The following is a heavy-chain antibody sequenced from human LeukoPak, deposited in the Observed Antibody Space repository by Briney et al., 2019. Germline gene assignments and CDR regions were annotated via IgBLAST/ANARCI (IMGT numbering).Heavy chain of an antibody. CDR3: GKDGDSSAWFASDY. V-gene: IGHV3-74*01. D-gene: IGHD6-19*01. CDR1: GFTFSSHW. J-gene: IGHJ4*02. Sequence: PGGSLRLSCAASGFTFSSHWMHWVRQAPGKGLEWVSRIISDGSGTSYADSVKGRFTISRDNAKNTLSLQMNSLRAEDTAVYYCGKDGDSSAWFASDYWVQGTLVTVSS. CDR2: IISDGSGT.